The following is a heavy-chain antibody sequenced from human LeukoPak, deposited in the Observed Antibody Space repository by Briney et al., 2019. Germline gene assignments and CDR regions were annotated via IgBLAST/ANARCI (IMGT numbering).Heavy chain of an antibody. Sequence: SETLSLTCTVSGGSISSSSYYWGWIRQPPGKGLEWIGSIYYSGSTYYNPSLKSRVTISVDTSKNQFSLKLSSVTAADTAVYYCARDNPTYGDYGGAFDIWGQGTMVTVSS. V-gene: IGHV4-39*07. CDR3: ARDNPTYGDYGGAFDI. J-gene: IGHJ3*02. D-gene: IGHD4-17*01. CDR2: IYYSGST. CDR1: GGSISSSSYY.